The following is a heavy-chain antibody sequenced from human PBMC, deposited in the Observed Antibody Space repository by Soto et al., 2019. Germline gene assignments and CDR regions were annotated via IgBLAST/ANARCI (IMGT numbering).Heavy chain of an antibody. CDR1: GFTFDDYA. V-gene: IGHV3-9*01. J-gene: IGHJ6*02. CDR3: AKDISPLYRGYGMDA. Sequence: PGGSLRLSCAASGFTFDDYAMYWVRQAPGKGLEWVSAISRSGGSIGYVDSVKGRITISRDNAKNSLYLQMNSLRAEDTALYYCAKDISPLYRGYGMDAGGQGTTVTVSS. CDR2: ISRSGGSI. D-gene: IGHD1-26*01.